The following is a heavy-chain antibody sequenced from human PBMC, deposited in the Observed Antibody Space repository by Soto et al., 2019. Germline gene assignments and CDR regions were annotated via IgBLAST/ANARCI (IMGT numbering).Heavy chain of an antibody. D-gene: IGHD3-3*01. CDR2: VYHTGRT. Sequence: QVQLQESGPGLVKPSETLSLTCTVSGGSFKSGRYSWSWIRQPPGKGLEWIGYVYHTGRTSYNPSLKSRVSISMDTSKNQFSLNLDSVSAADTAVYFCARDFAYFDSCGQGTLVTVSS. V-gene: IGHV4-61*01. CDR1: GGSFKSGRYS. CDR3: ARDFAYFDS. J-gene: IGHJ4*02.